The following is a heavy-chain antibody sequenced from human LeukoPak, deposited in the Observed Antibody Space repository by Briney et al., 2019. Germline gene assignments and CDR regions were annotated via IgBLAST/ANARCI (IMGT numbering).Heavy chain of an antibody. CDR1: GGSISSGSYY. D-gene: IGHD3-3*01. CDR3: ASSRSGYYDLNNWFDP. V-gene: IGHV4-61*02. J-gene: IGHJ5*02. Sequence: SETLSLTCTVSGGSISSGSYYWSWIRQPAGKGLEWIGRIYTSGGTNYNPSLKSRVTISVDTSKNQFSLKLSSVTAADTAVYYCASSRSGYYDLNNWFDPWGQGTLVTVSS. CDR2: IYTSGGT.